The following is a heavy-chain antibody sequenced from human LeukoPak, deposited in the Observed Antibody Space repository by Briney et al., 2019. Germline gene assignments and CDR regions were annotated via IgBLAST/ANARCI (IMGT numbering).Heavy chain of an antibody. CDR1: GGSFSGYY. D-gene: IGHD6-6*01. V-gene: IGHV4-34*01. J-gene: IGHJ4*02. CDR3: ARERYSSSSRFDY. Sequence: KPSETLSLTCAVYGGSFSGYYWSWIRQPPGKGLEWIGEINHSGSTNYNPSLKSRVTISVDTSKNQFSLKLSSVTAADTAVYYCARERYSSSSRFDYWGQGTLVTVSS. CDR2: INHSGST.